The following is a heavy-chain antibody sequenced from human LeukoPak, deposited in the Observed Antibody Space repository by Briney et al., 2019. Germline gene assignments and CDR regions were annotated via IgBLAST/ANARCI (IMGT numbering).Heavy chain of an antibody. J-gene: IGHJ5*02. CDR3: ARALGHFGSGGEA. CDR2: IYPSGST. Sequence: SETLSLTCTVSGGSISNYYWTWIRQPAGKGLEWIGRIYPSGSTNYNPSLKSRVTMSVDTSKNQFSLKLSSVTAADTAMYYCARALGHFGSGGEAWGQGTLVTVSS. V-gene: IGHV4-4*07. CDR1: GGSISNYY. D-gene: IGHD3-10*01.